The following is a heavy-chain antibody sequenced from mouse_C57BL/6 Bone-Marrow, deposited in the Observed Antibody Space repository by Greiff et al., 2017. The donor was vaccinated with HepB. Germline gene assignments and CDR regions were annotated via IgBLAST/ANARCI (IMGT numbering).Heavy chain of an antibody. J-gene: IGHJ1*03. CDR2: IDPSDSYT. D-gene: IGHD1-1*01. CDR3: ARRVGWYFDV. CDR1: GYTFTSYW. V-gene: IGHV1-59*01. Sequence: QVQLKQPGAELVRPGTSVKLSCKASGYTFTSYWMHWVKQRPGQGLEWIGVIDPSDSYTNYNQKFKGKATLTVDTSSSTAYMQLSSLTSEDSAVYYCARRVGWYFDVWGTGTTVTVSS.